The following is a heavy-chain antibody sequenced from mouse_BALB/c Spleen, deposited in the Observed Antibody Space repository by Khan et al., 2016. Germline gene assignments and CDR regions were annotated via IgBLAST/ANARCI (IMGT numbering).Heavy chain of an antibody. CDR1: GYTFTSYV. CDR3: ARSGRLAWFAY. Sequence: VRLQQSGPELVKPGASVKMSCKASGYTFTSYVMHWVKQKPGQGLEWIGYINPYNDGTKYNEKFKGKATLTSDKYSSTAYMELSSLTSEDSAVYYCARSGRLAWFAYWGQGTLVTVSA. J-gene: IGHJ3*01. CDR2: INPYNDGT. D-gene: IGHD1-3*01. V-gene: IGHV1S136*01.